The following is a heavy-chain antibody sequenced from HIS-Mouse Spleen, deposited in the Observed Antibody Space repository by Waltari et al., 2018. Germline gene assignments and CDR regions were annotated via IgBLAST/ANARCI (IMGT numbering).Heavy chain of an antibody. Sequence: QLQLQESGPGLVRPSETLSLTCTVSGGSISSSSYYWGWIRQPPGKGLEWIGSIYSSGSTYYTPSPKGGVTISVDTSKNQFSLKLSSVTAADTAVYYCAREIPYSSSWYDWYFDLWGRGTLVTVSS. CDR3: AREIPYSSSWYDWYFDL. V-gene: IGHV4-39*07. CDR2: IYSSGST. J-gene: IGHJ2*01. CDR1: GGSISSSSYY. D-gene: IGHD6-13*01.